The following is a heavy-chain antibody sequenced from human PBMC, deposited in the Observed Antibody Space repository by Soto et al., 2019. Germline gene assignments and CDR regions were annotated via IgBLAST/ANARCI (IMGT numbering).Heavy chain of an antibody. CDR1: GFSFSVFA. V-gene: IGHV3-23*01. D-gene: IGHD3-16*01. J-gene: IGHJ3*01. Sequence: EVDLLEAGGGLAQPGGSRRLSCAASGFSFSVFAMTWVRQAPGKGLEWVSRISGSGGSTYYADSVKGRFTISGDNSKNMLYLQMNSLRGEDTAVYYCAKDWSGGASDVWGQGTMVIVSS. CDR2: ISGSGGST. CDR3: AKDWSGGASDV.